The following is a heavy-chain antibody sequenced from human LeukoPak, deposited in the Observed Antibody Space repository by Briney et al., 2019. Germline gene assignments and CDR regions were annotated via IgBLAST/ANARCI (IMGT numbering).Heavy chain of an antibody. Sequence: GASVKVSCKASGYTFTGHYMHWVRQAPGQGLEWMGWINPNSGGTNYAKKFQGRVTMTRATSISTAYMKLSRLRSDDTAVYYCARRIAAAGTRGGFDYWGQGTLVTVSS. CDR2: INPNSGGT. V-gene: IGHV1-2*02. CDR1: GYTFTGHY. J-gene: IGHJ4*02. D-gene: IGHD6-13*01. CDR3: ARRIAAAGTRGGFDY.